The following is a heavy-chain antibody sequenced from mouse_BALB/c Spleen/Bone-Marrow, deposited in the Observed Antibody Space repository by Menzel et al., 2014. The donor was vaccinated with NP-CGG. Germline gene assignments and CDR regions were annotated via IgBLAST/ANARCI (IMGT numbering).Heavy chain of an antibody. D-gene: IGHD2-2*01. J-gene: IGHJ1*01. V-gene: IGHV1S81*02. CDR3: ARYNAYDWYFDV. CDR1: GYTFTSYW. CDR2: INPSNGRS. Sequence: QVQLQQSGAELVKPGASVKLSCKAPGYTFTSYWMHWVKQRPGQGLEWIGEINPSNGRSNYSEKFKSKATLTVDKSSSTTYMQLSSLTSEDSAVYSCARYNAYDWYFDVWGAGTTVTVYS.